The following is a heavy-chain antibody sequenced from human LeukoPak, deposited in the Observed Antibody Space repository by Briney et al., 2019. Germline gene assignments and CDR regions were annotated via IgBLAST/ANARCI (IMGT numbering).Heavy chain of an antibody. V-gene: IGHV3-30-3*01. CDR2: ISLDGSTE. D-gene: IGHD5-12*01. CDR1: GFSLSNFQ. Sequence: GGSLRLSCVASGFSLSNFQMYWVRQAPGKGLEWVSIISLDGSTEFYADSVKGRFTISRDNAKNSLYLQMNSLRAEDTAVYYCARAVATITSYWGQGTLVTVSS. J-gene: IGHJ4*02. CDR3: ARAVATITSY.